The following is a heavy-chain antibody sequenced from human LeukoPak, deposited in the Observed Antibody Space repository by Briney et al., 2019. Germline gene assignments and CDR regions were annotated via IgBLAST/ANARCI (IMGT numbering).Heavy chain of an antibody. CDR2: ISAYNGNT. CDR3: VRDLGVDTSMIFFDY. J-gene: IGHJ4*02. V-gene: IGHV1-18*01. D-gene: IGHD5-18*01. CDR1: GYTFTSFG. Sequence: ASVKVSCKASGYTFTSFGISWLRQAPGQGLEWLGWISAYNGNTKSAQKFQGRVTMTTDTSTNTAYMELRSLRSDDTAVFYCVRDLGVDTSMIFFDYWGQGTLVTVSS.